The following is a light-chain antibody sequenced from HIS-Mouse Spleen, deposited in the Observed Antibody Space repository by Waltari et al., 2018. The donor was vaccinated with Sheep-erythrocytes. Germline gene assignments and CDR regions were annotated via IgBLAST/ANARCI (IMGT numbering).Light chain of an antibody. CDR2: QDS. V-gene: IGLV3-1*01. CDR1: KLGDKY. J-gene: IGLJ3*02. Sequence: SYELTQPPSVSVSPGQTASITCSGDKLGDKYACWYQQKPGQSPVLVIYQDSKRPSGIPERFSGSNSGNTATLTISGTQAMDEADYYCQAWDDSLNGPVFGGGTKLTVL. CDR3: QAWDDSLNGPV.